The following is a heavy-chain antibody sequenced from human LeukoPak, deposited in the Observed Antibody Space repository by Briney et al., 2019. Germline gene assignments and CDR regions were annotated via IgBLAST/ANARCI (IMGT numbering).Heavy chain of an antibody. CDR3: AIDSSGNSYAKDY. CDR1: GYTLTELS. Sequence: ASVKVSCKVSGYTLTELSMHWVRQALGKGLEWMGGFDPEDGGTIYAQKFQGRVTMTEDTSTDTAYMELSSLRSEDTAVYYCAIDSSGNSYAKDYWGQGTLVTASS. D-gene: IGHD5-18*01. V-gene: IGHV1-24*01. J-gene: IGHJ4*02. CDR2: FDPEDGGT.